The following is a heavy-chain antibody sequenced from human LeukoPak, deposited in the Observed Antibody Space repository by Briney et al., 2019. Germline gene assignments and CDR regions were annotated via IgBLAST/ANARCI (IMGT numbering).Heavy chain of an antibody. Sequence: GGSLRLSCAASGFTFSSYSMSWVRQAPGKGLEWVSSISSSRSYIYYADSVKGRFTISRDNAKNSLYLQMNSLRAEDTAVYYCARKGILDYWGQGTLVTVSS. CDR1: GFTFSSYS. CDR3: ARKGILDY. CDR2: ISSSRSYI. J-gene: IGHJ4*02. V-gene: IGHV3-21*01.